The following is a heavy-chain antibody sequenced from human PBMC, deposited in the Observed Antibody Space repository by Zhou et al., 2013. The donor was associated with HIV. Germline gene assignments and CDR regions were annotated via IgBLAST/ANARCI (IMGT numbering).Heavy chain of an antibody. CDR1: GGTFSSYA. CDR2: IIPIFGTA. D-gene: IGHD3-10*01. V-gene: IGHV1-69*05. Sequence: QVQLVQSGAEVKKPGSSVKVSCKASGGTFSSYAISWVRQAPGQGLEWMGGIIPIFGTANYAQKFQGRVTITTDESTSTAYMELSSLRSEDTAVYYCARENLTAGSYYHYYYYYMDVWGKGTTVTVSS. J-gene: IGHJ6*03. CDR3: ARENLTAGSYYHYYYYYMDV.